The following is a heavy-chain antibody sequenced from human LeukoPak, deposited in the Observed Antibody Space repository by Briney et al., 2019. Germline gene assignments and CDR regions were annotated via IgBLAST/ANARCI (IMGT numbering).Heavy chain of an antibody. CDR3: ARTSGDLWFDP. V-gene: IGHV3-53*01. CDR2: IYSGGST. CDR1: GFTVGSNY. J-gene: IGHJ5*02. Sequence: GGSLRLSCAASGFTVGSNYMSWVRQAPGKGLEWVSVIYSGGSTYYADSVKGRFTISRDNSKNTLYLQMNSLRAEDTAVYYCARTSGDLWFDPWGQGTLVTVSS. D-gene: IGHD3-10*01.